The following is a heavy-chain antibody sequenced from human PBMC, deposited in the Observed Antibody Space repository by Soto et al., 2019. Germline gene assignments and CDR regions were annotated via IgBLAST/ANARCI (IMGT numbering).Heavy chain of an antibody. J-gene: IGHJ4*02. D-gene: IGHD2-15*01. CDR3: ARVGGLSGTEVEEVAGGGLGDY. Sequence: GASVKVSCKASGYTFTSYGISWVRQAPGQGLEWMGWISAYNGNTNYAQKLQGRVTMTTDTSTSTAYMELRSLRSDDTAVYYCARVGGLSGTEVEEVAGGGLGDYWGQGTLVTVSS. CDR1: GYTFTSYG. V-gene: IGHV1-18*01. CDR2: ISAYNGNT.